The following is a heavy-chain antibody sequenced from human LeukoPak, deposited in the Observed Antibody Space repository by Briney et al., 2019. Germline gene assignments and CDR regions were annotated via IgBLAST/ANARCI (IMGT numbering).Heavy chain of an antibody. CDR1: GGSISSHY. J-gene: IGHJ5*02. Sequence: SETLSLTCTVSGGSISSHYWSWIRQPPGQGLEWIGYMYYSGSTNYNPSLKSRVTISVDTSKNQFSLKVSSVTAADTAVYYCARGTGSGNYRWGQGTLVTVSS. CDR3: ARGTGSGNYR. V-gene: IGHV4-59*11. D-gene: IGHD1-26*01. CDR2: MYYSGST.